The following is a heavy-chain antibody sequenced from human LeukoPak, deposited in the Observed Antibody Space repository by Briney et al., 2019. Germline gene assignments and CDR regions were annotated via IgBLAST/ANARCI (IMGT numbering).Heavy chain of an antibody. Sequence: GASVKVSCKVPGYTFTDYYMHWVQQAPGKGLEWMGLVDPEDGETIYAEKFQGRVTITADTSTDTAYMELSSLRSEDTAVYYCATGSPYSSGRDYWGQGTLVTVSS. V-gene: IGHV1-69-2*01. CDR1: GYTFTDYY. J-gene: IGHJ4*02. CDR3: ATGSPYSSGRDY. D-gene: IGHD6-19*01. CDR2: VDPEDGET.